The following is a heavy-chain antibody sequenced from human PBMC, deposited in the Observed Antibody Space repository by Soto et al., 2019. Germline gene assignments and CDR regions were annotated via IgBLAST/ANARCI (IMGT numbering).Heavy chain of an antibody. V-gene: IGHV1-8*01. D-gene: IGHD2-15*01. CDR1: GYTFTSYD. CDR3: ARGYCSGGNCYNGLDV. Sequence: ASVKVSCKASGYTFTSYDINWVRQATGQGLEWMGWMNPNSGNTGYAQKFQGRVTITRNTSMSTAYMELSSLRSEDTAVYYCARGYCSGGNCYNGLDVWGQGPMVTVSS. CDR2: MNPNSGNT. J-gene: IGHJ6*02.